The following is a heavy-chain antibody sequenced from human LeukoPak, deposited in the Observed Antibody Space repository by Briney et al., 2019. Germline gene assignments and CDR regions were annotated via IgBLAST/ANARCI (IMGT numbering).Heavy chain of an antibody. CDR2: SYPGDSDT. V-gene: IGHV5-51*01. Sequence: GESRKISCKGSGYSFTNYWIGWVRQMPGKGLEWMGISYPGDSDTRYSPSFQGQVTISVDKSISTAYLQWSSPKASDTAMYYCARHLDDYGDYYFDYWGQGTLVTVSS. J-gene: IGHJ4*02. D-gene: IGHD4-17*01. CDR1: GYSFTNYW. CDR3: ARHLDDYGDYYFDY.